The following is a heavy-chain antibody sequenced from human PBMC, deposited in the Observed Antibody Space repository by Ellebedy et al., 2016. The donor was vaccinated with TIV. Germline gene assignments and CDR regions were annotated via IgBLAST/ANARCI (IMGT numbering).Heavy chain of an antibody. J-gene: IGHJ6*02. CDR1: GYTFTSYA. Sequence: AASVKVSCKASGYTFTSYAMHWVRQAPGQRLEWMGWINTGNGDTKYSQKFQGRVTITRDTSANTAYMELRSLRSDDTAIYYCARRSRYNYGMDVWGLGTMVTVSS. CDR3: ARRSRYNYGMDV. V-gene: IGHV1-3*04. D-gene: IGHD6-13*01. CDR2: INTGNGDT.